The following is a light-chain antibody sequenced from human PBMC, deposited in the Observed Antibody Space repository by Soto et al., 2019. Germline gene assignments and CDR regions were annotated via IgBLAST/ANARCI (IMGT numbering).Light chain of an antibody. J-gene: IGLJ1*01. V-gene: IGLV2-14*01. Sequence: QSVLTQLASVTGTPGQSITISCTTSNIAVDAYKYISWYRHHPGEAPKIIIYEVSTRPSWLSNRFSGSKSGNTASLTISGLQTEDEAEYFCSTNTDKSYIFGSGTKVT. CDR1: NIAVDAYKY. CDR2: EVS. CDR3: STNTDKSYI.